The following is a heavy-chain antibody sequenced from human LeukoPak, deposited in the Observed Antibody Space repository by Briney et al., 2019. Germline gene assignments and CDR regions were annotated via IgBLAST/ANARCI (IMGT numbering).Heavy chain of an antibody. Sequence: QPGGSLRLSCAASGFTFDDYAMHWVRQAPGKGLEWVSGISWNSGSTGYADSVKGRFIISRDNAKNSLYLQMNSLRAEDTALYYCAKGTFYSGSGGYNFDYWGQGTLVTVSS. J-gene: IGHJ4*02. CDR3: AKGTFYSGSGGYNFDY. D-gene: IGHD3-10*01. CDR2: ISWNSGST. V-gene: IGHV3-9*01. CDR1: GFTFDDYA.